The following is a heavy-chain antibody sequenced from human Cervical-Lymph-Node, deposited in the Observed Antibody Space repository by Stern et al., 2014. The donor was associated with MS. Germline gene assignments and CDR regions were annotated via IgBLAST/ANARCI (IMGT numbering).Heavy chain of an antibody. V-gene: IGHV3-7*01. CDR3: ARKTTAKN. CDR1: GFTFSHYW. Sequence: EVQLVESGGGLVQPGGSLRLSCAGSGFTFSHYWKTWVRQAPGKGLEWVASINKDGSEKYYVDSLKGRFTISRDNAKNSLYLQMTSLRADDTAVYYCARKTTAKNWGQGTLVTVSS. J-gene: IGHJ4*02. D-gene: IGHD4-17*01. CDR2: INKDGSEK.